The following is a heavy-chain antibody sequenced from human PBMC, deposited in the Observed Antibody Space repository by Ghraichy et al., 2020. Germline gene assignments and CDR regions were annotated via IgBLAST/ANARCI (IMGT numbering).Heavy chain of an antibody. CDR2: ISGSGGST. J-gene: IGHJ3*02. D-gene: IGHD2-21*02. CDR3: AKDISPVVTAERWWAFDI. V-gene: IGHV3-23*01. Sequence: LSLTCAASGFTFSSYAMSWVRQAPGKGLEWVSAISGSGGSTYYADSVKGRFTISRDNSKNTLYLQMNSLRAEDTAVYYCAKDISPVVTAERWWAFDIWGQGTMVTVSS. CDR1: GFTFSSYA.